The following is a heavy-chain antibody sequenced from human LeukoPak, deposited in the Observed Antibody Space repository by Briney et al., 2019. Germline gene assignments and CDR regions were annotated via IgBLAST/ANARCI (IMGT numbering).Heavy chain of an antibody. D-gene: IGHD2-15*01. V-gene: IGHV3-21*01. Sequence: GGSLRLSCAASGFTFSSYSTNWVRQAPGKGLEWVSSISSSSSYIYYADSVKGRFTISRDNAKNTLYLQMNSLRAEDTAVYYCARGFEGYCSGGSCPGIFDYWGQGTLVTVSS. J-gene: IGHJ4*02. CDR1: GFTFSSYS. CDR2: ISSSSSYI. CDR3: ARGFEGYCSGGSCPGIFDY.